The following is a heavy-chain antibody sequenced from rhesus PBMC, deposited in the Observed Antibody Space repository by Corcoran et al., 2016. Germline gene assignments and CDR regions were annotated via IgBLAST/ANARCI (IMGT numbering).Heavy chain of an antibody. J-gene: IGHJ4*01. CDR1: GFTFSSYG. D-gene: IGHD1-44*02. CDR3: AKWRVGATPYFDY. V-gene: IGHV3S5*01. CDR2: ISNGGGST. Sequence: EVQLVETGGGLVQPGGSLKLSCAASGFTFSSYGMSWVRQAPGKGLEWVSYISNGGGSTYYADSVKGRFTISRDNSKNTLSLQMNSLRAEDTAVYYCAKWRVGATPYFDYWGQGVLVTVSS.